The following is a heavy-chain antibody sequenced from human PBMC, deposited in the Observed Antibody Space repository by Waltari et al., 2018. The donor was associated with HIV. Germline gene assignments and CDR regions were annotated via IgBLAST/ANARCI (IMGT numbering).Heavy chain of an antibody. V-gene: IGHV4-39*07. J-gene: IGHJ4*02. CDR1: GVSLRRTVHH. Sequence: QLRLQESGPRLGKPSETLSLTCSVSGVSLRRTVHHLGWIRQSPGKGLEWIGSIYYTGNTYYKPSLKRRVTISIDTSKNQFSLRLTSVTAADTAIYYCVAQDYSDSVDWWGQGTLVTVFS. CDR2: IYYTGNT. CDR3: VAQDYSDSVDW. D-gene: IGHD4-17*01.